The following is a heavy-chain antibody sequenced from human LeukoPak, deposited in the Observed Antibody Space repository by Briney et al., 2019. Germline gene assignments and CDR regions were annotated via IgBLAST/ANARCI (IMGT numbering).Heavy chain of an antibody. J-gene: IGHJ5*02. Sequence: SETLSLTCAVYGGSFSGYYWSWIRQPPGKGLEWIGEINHSGSTNYNPSLKSRVTMSVDTSKNQFSLKLSSVTAADTAVYYCARKILWFGESKGLWFDPWGQGTLATVSS. V-gene: IGHV4-34*01. CDR3: ARKILWFGESKGLWFDP. D-gene: IGHD3-10*01. CDR2: INHSGST. CDR1: GGSFSGYY.